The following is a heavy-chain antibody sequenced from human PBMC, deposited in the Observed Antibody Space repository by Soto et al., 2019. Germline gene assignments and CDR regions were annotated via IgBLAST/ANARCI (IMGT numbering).Heavy chain of an antibody. CDR1: GDSMSEYF. V-gene: IGHV4-59*01. J-gene: IGHJ4*02. CDR3: ARDGYDGSGSPYPDY. D-gene: IGHD3-10*01. CDR2: ICYLGST. Sequence: SETLSLTCTVSGDSMSEYFWSWVRQSPGKGLEWIGYICYLGSTDYNPSLKSRVTISVDTSKRQFSLKLNSVTAADTAIYYCARDGYDGSGSPYPDYWGPGIQVTVSS.